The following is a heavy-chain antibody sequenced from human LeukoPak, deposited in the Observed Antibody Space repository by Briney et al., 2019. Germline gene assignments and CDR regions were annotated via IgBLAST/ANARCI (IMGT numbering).Heavy chain of an antibody. Sequence: SQTLSLTCTVSGGSFTSSDNYCSWIRHPPGKGLEWIGYFHYSGSTFYNASLKSRVTMSVDTSKNQFSLKLNSVTAADTAVYYCARGELLYDYWGQGPLVTVPS. D-gene: IGHD2-21*02. CDR2: FHYSGST. CDR1: GGSFTSSDNY. J-gene: IGHJ4*02. CDR3: ARGELLYDY. V-gene: IGHV4-30-4*01.